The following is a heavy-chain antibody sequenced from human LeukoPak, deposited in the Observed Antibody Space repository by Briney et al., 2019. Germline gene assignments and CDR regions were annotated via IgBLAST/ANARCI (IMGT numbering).Heavy chain of an antibody. Sequence: GASVKVSCKASGYTFTGYYMHWVRQAPGQGLEWMGWINPNSGGTNYAQKFQGRVTMTRDTSISTAYMELSSLRSEDTAVYYCARAPYSSSPFDIWGQGTMVTVSS. J-gene: IGHJ3*02. CDR2: INPNSGGT. CDR1: GYTFTGYY. V-gene: IGHV1-2*02. D-gene: IGHD6-13*01. CDR3: ARAPYSSSPFDI.